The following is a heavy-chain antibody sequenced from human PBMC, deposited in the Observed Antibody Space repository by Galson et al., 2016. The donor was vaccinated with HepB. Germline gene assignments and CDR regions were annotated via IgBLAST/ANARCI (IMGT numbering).Heavy chain of an antibody. D-gene: IGHD2-2*01. CDR3: ARGGGCFGTSCYYPDY. V-gene: IGHV3-23*01. CDR2: ISDIGS. Sequence: SLRLSCAASGFTFSWHVMSWVRQAPGKGLEWVSTISDIGSYYADSVNGRFTISRDNSKNTLYLQMDSLRADDTAVYHCARGGGCFGTSCYYPDYWGQGTLVTVSS. J-gene: IGHJ4*02. CDR1: GFTFSWHV.